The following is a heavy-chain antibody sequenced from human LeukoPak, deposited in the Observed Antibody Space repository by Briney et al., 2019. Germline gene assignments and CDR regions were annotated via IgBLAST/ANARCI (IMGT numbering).Heavy chain of an antibody. D-gene: IGHD5-18*01. Sequence: SENLSLTCTVSGGSISSYYWSWIRQPPGRGLEWIGYIYYSGSTNYNPSLKSRVTISVDTSKNQFSLKLSSVTAADTAVYYCARANYTAMDPYYYYGMDVWGQGTTVTVSS. V-gene: IGHV4-59*01. J-gene: IGHJ6*02. CDR2: IYYSGST. CDR3: ARANYTAMDPYYYYGMDV. CDR1: GGSISSYY.